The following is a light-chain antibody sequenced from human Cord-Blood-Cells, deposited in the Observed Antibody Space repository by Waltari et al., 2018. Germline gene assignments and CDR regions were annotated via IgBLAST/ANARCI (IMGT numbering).Light chain of an antibody. V-gene: IGLV2-14*01. CDR3: SSYTSSSTWV. J-gene: IGLJ3*02. CDR1: SSDVGGYNH. CDR2: DVS. Sequence: QSALTQPASVSGSPGQSITLSCTGTSSDVGGYNHVPSYQQHPGKAPKLMIYDVSKRPSGVSNRFSGSKSGNTASLTISGLQAEDEADYYCSSYTSSSTWVFGGGTKLTVL.